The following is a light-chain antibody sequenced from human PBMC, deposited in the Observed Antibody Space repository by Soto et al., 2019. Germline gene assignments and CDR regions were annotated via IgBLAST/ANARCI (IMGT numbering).Light chain of an antibody. CDR2: GVS. CDR1: NSDVGGYNF. Sequence: QSALTQPRSVSGSPGQSVTISCTGTNSDVGGYNFVSWYQQLPGKAPKLMISGVSQRPSGVPDRFSGSKSGNTASLTISGLQADDEADYFCCSYTASDIWVFGGGTKVTVL. V-gene: IGLV2-11*01. J-gene: IGLJ3*02. CDR3: CSYTASDIWV.